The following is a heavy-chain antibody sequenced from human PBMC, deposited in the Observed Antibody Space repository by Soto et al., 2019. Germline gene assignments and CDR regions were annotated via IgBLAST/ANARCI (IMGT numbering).Heavy chain of an antibody. CDR3: ARDSCGGDCIDYYYYGMDV. CDR1: GGSVSSGSYY. CDR2: IYYSGST. J-gene: IGHJ6*02. V-gene: IGHV4-61*01. D-gene: IGHD2-21*02. Sequence: PWETLSLTCTVSGGSVSSGSYYWSWIRQPPGKGLEWIGYIYYSGSTNYNPSLKSRVTISVDTSKNQFSLKLSSVTAADTAVYYCARDSCGGDCIDYYYYGMDVWGQGTTVTVSS.